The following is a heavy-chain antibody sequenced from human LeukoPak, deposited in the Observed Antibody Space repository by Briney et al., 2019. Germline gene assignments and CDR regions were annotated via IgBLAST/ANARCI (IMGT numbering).Heavy chain of an antibody. Sequence: GGSLRLSCAASGFTFSNYAMNWVRQAPGKGLEWVSAISGSGGSTYYADSVEGRFTISRDNSKNTLYLQMNSLRAEDTAVYYCAKDQYYYDSSGYEPWGQGTLVTVSS. J-gene: IGHJ5*02. CDR3: AKDQYYYDSSGYEP. CDR1: GFTFSNYA. D-gene: IGHD3-22*01. V-gene: IGHV3-23*01. CDR2: ISGSGGST.